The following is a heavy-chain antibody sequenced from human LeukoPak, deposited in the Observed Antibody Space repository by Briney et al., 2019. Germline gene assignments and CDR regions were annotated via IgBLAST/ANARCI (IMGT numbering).Heavy chain of an antibody. V-gene: IGHV4-38-2*02. CDR2: IYHSGST. CDR3: ARDCGSSWPRAFYY. D-gene: IGHD6-13*01. CDR1: GYSISSGYY. Sequence: KPSETLSLTCTVSGYSISSGYYWGWIRQPPGKGLGWIGSIYHSGSTYYNPSLNSRVTKSVDTSKNQFSLKLSSVTAADAALYYCARDCGSSWPRAFYYWGQGTLVTVSS. J-gene: IGHJ4*02.